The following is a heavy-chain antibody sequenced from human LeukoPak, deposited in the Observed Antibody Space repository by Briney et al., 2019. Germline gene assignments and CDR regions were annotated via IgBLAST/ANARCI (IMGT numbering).Heavy chain of an antibody. CDR1: GFPFSSYW. V-gene: IGHV3-7*03. CDR2: IKQDGSEN. D-gene: IGHD5-18*01. J-gene: IGHJ4*02. CDR3: ARGPPRLWSIFDY. Sequence: PGGSLTLSCAASGFPFSSYWMRWVRQAPGKGLEGVTNIKQDGSENYYVDSVRGRFTISRDNAKNSLYLQKNSRGAEDTAVYYCARGPPRLWSIFDYWGQGTLVTVSS.